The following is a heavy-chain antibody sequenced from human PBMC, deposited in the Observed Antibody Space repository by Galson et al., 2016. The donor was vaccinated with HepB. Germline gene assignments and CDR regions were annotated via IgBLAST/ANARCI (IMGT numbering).Heavy chain of an antibody. D-gene: IGHD6-6*01. CDR3: ARYSVRGPGSSSILDY. V-gene: IGHV1-46*01. Sequence: SVKVSCKASGYTFTSYHIHWVRQAPGQGLEWMGIINPSAGGARYGQKFQDRVTMTRDTSTSTVYMELSSLRSEDTAVYYCARYSVRGPGSSSILDYGGHGTLLTVSS. J-gene: IGHJ4*01. CDR2: INPSAGGA. CDR1: GYTFTSYH.